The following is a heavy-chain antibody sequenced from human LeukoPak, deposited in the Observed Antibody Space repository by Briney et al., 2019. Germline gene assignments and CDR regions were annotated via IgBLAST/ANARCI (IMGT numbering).Heavy chain of an antibody. J-gene: IGHJ4*02. Sequence: GESLKISCKGSGYIFTSYWIGWVRQMPGKGLEWMGIIYPGDSDTRYSPSFQGQVTISADKSISTAYLQWSSLKASDTAMYYCARTYYYDSSGYYHGPFDYWGQGTLVTVSS. CDR3: ARTYYYDSSGYYHGPFDY. CDR2: IYPGDSDT. V-gene: IGHV5-51*01. D-gene: IGHD3-22*01. CDR1: GYIFTSYW.